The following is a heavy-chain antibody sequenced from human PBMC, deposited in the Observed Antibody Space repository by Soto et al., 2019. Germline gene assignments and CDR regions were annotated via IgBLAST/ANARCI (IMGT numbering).Heavy chain of an antibody. Sequence: QVQLQESGPGLVKPSETLSLTCTVSGGSVSSDISYYWTWIRQPPGKGLEWIGHIYNNGNTNYNPXLXSXXTISLDTSKNQFSLKLTSVTAADTALYYCAREYNPWGQGTLVTVSS. CDR1: GGSVSSDISYY. CDR3: AREYNP. D-gene: IGHD1-1*01. J-gene: IGHJ5*02. V-gene: IGHV4-61*01. CDR2: IYNNGNT.